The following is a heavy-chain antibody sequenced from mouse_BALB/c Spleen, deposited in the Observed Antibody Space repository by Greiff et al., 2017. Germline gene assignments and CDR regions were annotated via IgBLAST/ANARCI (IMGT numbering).Heavy chain of an antibody. J-gene: IGHJ3*01. V-gene: IGHV3-6*02. CDR1: GYSITSGYF. D-gene: IGHD2-14*01. CDR3: ERMGNYRYDVY. Sequence: EVQLQESGPGLVKPSQSLSLTCSVTGYSITSGYFWNWIRQFPGNKLEWMGYISYDGSNNYNPSLKNRISITRDTSKNQFFLKLNSVTTEDTATYYVERMGNYRYDVYWGQGTLVTVSA. CDR2: ISYDGSN.